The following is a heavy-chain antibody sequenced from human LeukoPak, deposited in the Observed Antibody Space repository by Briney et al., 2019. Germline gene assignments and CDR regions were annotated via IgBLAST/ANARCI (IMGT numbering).Heavy chain of an antibody. CDR2: ISGSGGST. J-gene: IGHJ3*02. CDR1: GFTFSGYA. D-gene: IGHD3-22*01. V-gene: IGHV3-23*01. CDR3: AKDWSSGYYYDAFDI. Sequence: PGGSLRLSCAASGFTFSGYAMSWVRQAPGKGLEWVSAISGSGGSTYYADSVKGRFTISRDNSKNTLYLQMNSLRAEDTAVYYCAKDWSSGYYYDAFDIWGQGTMVTVSS.